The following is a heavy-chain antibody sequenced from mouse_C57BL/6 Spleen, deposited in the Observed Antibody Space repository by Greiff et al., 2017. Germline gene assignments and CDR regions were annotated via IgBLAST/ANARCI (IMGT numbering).Heavy chain of an antibody. D-gene: IGHD4-1*01. J-gene: IGHJ3*01. Sequence: EVKLQESGGGLVQPGGSMKLSCVASGFTFSNYWMNWVRQSPEKGLEWVAQIRLKSDNYATHYAESVKGRFTISRDDSKSSVYLQMNNLRAEDTGIYYCTDGWDEAYWGQGTLVTVSA. CDR3: TDGWDEAY. V-gene: IGHV6-3*01. CDR2: IRLKSDNYAT. CDR1: GFTFSNYW.